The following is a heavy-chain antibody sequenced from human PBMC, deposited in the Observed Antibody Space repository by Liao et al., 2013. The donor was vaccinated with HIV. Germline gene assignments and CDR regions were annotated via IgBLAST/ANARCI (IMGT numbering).Heavy chain of an antibody. Sequence: QVQLQQWGAGLLKPSETLSLTCAVYGGSFSGYYWSWIRQPPGKGLEWIGEINHSGNTNYNPSLKSRVTMSVDTSKNQFSLKLSSVTAADTAIYYCARRKSVVVIPATTERYFQHWGQGTLVTVSS. CDR3: ARRKSVVVIPATTERYFQH. CDR2: INHSGNT. J-gene: IGHJ1*01. CDR1: GGSFSGYY. V-gene: IGHV4-34*01. D-gene: IGHD2-15*01.